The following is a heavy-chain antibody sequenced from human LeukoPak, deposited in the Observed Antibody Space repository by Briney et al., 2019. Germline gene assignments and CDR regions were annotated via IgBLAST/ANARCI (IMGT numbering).Heavy chain of an antibody. Sequence: GSLRLSCAASGFTFSSYSMNWVRQAPGKGLEWVSSISSSSSYIYYADSVKGRFTISRDDAKNSLSLQMNSLRAEDTAVYYCARVRREMKRSLGRTTEYSYYYYMDVWGKGTTVTVSS. CDR2: ISSSSSYI. D-gene: IGHD1/OR15-1a*01. CDR3: ARVRREMKRSLGRTTEYSYYYYMDV. V-gene: IGHV3-21*01. J-gene: IGHJ6*03. CDR1: GFTFSSYS.